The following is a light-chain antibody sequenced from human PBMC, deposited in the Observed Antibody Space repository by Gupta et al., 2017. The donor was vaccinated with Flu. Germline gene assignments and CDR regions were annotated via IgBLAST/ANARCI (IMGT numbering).Light chain of an antibody. CDR3: QDGEGDNAHVI. CDR1: NIEKKS. V-gene: IGLV3-21*02. CDR2: DNS. Sequence: CGGNNIEKKSVHWYQQRPGQAPVLVVYDNSDRPPGIPERLSASTSANPATLTISRVAAGAGGDYSCQDGEGDNAHVIIGGWTKSTVL. J-gene: IGLJ2*01.